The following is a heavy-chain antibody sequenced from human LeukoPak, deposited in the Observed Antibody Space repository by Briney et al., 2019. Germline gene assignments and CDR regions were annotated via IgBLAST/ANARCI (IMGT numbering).Heavy chain of an antibody. V-gene: IGHV4-61*05. CDR2: IYYSGST. J-gene: IGHJ4*02. D-gene: IGHD4-11*01. CDR1: GGSISSTTSY. CDR3: ARQGPLTTAVTTRTNPFDY. Sequence: PSETLSLTCAVSGGSISSTTSYWGWIRQPPGKGLEWIGYIYYSGSTSYNPSLKSRVTISVGTSKNQFSLKLNSVTAADTAVYYCARQGPLTTAVTTRTNPFDYWGQGTLVTVSS.